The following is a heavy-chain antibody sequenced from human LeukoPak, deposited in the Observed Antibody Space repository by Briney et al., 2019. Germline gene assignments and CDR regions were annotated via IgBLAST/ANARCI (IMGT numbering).Heavy chain of an antibody. CDR3: ARGSRYFDWFGDYYMDV. Sequence: SVKVSCKASGGTFSSYAISWVRQAPGQGLEWMGGIIPIFGTANYAQKFQGRVTITADKSTSTAYMELSSLRSEDTVVYYCARGSRYFDWFGDYYMDVWGKGTTVTVSS. CDR2: IIPIFGTA. CDR1: GGTFSSYA. J-gene: IGHJ6*03. D-gene: IGHD3-9*01. V-gene: IGHV1-69*06.